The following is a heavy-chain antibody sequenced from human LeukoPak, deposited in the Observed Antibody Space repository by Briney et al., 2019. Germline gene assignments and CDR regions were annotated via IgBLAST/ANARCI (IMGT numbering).Heavy chain of an antibody. CDR2: IYYIGST. J-gene: IGHJ4*02. CDR3: ARGTITGDDYFDY. D-gene: IGHD1-14*01. Sequence: SETLSLTCTVSGGSISSYYWSWIRQPPGKGLEWIGYIYYIGSTNYNPSLKSRVTISVDASKNQLSLKLSSVTAADTAVYFCARGTITGDDYFDYWGQGTLVTVSS. CDR1: GGSISSYY. V-gene: IGHV4-59*01.